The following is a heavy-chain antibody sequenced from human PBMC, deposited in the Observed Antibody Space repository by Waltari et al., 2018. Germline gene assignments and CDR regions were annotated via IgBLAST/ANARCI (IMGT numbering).Heavy chain of an antibody. J-gene: IGHJ4*02. CDR1: GFTFSSYE. Sequence: EVQLVESGGGLVQPGGSLRLSCAASGFTFSSYEMNWVRQAPGKGWGGVSYISSGGTNMFYAESVKGRFTISRDNAKNSLYLHMNSLRVEDTAVYYCARERSVTGKGNLDYWGQGTLVTVSS. D-gene: IGHD3-10*01. CDR2: ISSGGTNM. V-gene: IGHV3-48*03. CDR3: ARERSVTGKGNLDY.